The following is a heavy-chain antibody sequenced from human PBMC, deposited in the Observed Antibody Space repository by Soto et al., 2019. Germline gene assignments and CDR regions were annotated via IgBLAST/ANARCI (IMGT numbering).Heavy chain of an antibody. Sequence: GGSLRLSCTASGFTFGDYAMSWFRQAPGKGLEWVGFIRSKAYGGTTEYAASVKGRFTISRDDSKSIAYLQMNSLKTEDTAVYYCTRDEVLRFLGPPEYYYYYYMDVWGKGTTVTVSS. D-gene: IGHD3-3*01. CDR2: IRSKAYGGTT. V-gene: IGHV3-49*03. CDR3: TRDEVLRFLGPPEYYYYYYMDV. J-gene: IGHJ6*03. CDR1: GFTFGDYA.